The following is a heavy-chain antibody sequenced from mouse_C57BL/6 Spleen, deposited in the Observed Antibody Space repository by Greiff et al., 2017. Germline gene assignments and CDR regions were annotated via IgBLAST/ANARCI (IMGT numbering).Heavy chain of an antibody. J-gene: IGHJ4*01. CDR2: ISSGSSTI. Sequence: EVKLMESGGGLVKPGGSLKLSCAASGFTFSDYGMHWVRQAPEKGLEWVAYISSGSSTIYYTDTVKGRFTISRDNAKNTLFLQMTSLRSEDTAMYYCAKLGPFYAMDYWGQGTSVTVSS. D-gene: IGHD4-1*01. CDR3: AKLGPFYAMDY. CDR1: GFTFSDYG. V-gene: IGHV5-17*01.